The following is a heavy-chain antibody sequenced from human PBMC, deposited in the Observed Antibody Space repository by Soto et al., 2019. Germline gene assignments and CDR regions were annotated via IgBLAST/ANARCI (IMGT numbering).Heavy chain of an antibody. D-gene: IGHD6-13*01. CDR2: IYPGDSDT. Sequence: GESLKISGKASGYSFTTYWIGWVRQMPGKGLEWMGIIYPGDSDTNYSPSFQGHVTISADKSISTAYLQWSSLKASDTAMYYCARHRPYSSTLYYGMDVWGQGTTVTVSS. CDR1: GYSFTTYW. CDR3: ARHRPYSSTLYYGMDV. V-gene: IGHV5-51*01. J-gene: IGHJ6*02.